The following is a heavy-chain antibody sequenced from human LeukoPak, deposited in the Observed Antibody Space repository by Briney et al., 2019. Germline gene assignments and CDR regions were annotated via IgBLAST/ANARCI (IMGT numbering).Heavy chain of an antibody. CDR3: ARDRVVVVPAAMRRGYYFDY. V-gene: IGHV4-61*01. J-gene: IGHJ4*02. D-gene: IGHD2-2*01. CDR1: GGSLSSGSYY. CDR2: IYYSGST. Sequence: SETLSLTCTVSGGSLSSGSYYWSWLRQPPGTGLEWLGYIYYSGSTNHNPSLKSRVTISVDTSKNQFSLKLSSVTAADTAVYYCARDRVVVVPAAMRRGYYFDYWGQGTLVTVSS.